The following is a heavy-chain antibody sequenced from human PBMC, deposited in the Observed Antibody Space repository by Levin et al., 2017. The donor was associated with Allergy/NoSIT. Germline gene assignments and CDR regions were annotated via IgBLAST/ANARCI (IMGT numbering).Heavy chain of an antibody. CDR1: GFTFSNYA. CDR2: INGSGGDR. J-gene: IGHJ3*02. Sequence: GGSLRLSCSASGFTFSNYAMSWVRQAPGKGLEWVSGINGSGGDRYYADSVKGRFTISRDNSKNTLYLQVNSLRAEDTAVYFCARTPPGGDVFDIWGQGTMVTVSS. CDR3: ARTPPGGDVFDI. V-gene: IGHV3-23*01. D-gene: IGHD1-14*01.